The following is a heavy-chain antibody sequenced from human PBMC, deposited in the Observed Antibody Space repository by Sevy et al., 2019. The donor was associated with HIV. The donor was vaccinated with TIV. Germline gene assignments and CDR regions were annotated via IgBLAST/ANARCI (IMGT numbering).Heavy chain of an antibody. D-gene: IGHD5-12*01. CDR1: GFTFTRYA. CDR3: ARDEVPKWLQTPGYYYYGMDV. CDR2: ISSSSSTI. V-gene: IGHV3-48*01. J-gene: IGHJ6*02. Sequence: GGSLRLSCEASGFTFTRYAFHWVRQAPGKGLEWVSYISSSSSTIYYADSVKGRFTISRDNAKNSLYLQMNSLRAEDTAVYYCARDEVPKWLQTPGYYYYGMDVWGQGTTVTVSS.